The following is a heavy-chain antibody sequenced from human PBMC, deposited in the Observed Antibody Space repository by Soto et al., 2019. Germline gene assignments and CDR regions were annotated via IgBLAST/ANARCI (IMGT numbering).Heavy chain of an antibody. CDR2: INAGNGNT. V-gene: IGHV1-3*01. CDR3: ARDHDIAAAGRVFGY. Sequence: GASVKVSCKASGYTFTSYAMHWVRQAPGQRLEWMGWINAGNGNTKYSQKFQGRVTITRDTSASTAYMELSSLRSEDTAVYYCARDHDIAAAGRVFGYWGQGTLVTVSS. D-gene: IGHD6-13*01. CDR1: GYTFTSYA. J-gene: IGHJ4*02.